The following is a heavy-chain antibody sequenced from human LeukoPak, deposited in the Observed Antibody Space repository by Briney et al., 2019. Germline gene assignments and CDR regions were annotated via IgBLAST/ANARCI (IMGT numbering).Heavy chain of an antibody. CDR1: GYTFITYG. Sequence: ASVKVSCKAFGYTFITYGLNWVRPAPGQGPAWMGWISPYNGNTHYAQKFQGRLTMTTDTSTSTAYMDLRSLTSDDTAVYYCARDDRNVDTAMSFQYWGQGTLVTVSS. CDR2: ISPYNGNT. D-gene: IGHD5-18*01. V-gene: IGHV1-18*01. CDR3: ARDDRNVDTAMSFQY. J-gene: IGHJ1*01.